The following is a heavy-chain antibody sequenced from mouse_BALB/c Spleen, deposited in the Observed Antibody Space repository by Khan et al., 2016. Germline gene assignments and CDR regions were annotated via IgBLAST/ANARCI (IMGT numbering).Heavy chain of an antibody. D-gene: IGHD2-4*01. CDR2: ISCYNGAT. V-gene: IGHV1S34*01. Sequence: LVKTGASVKISCKASGYSFTGYYIHWVKQSHGKGLEWIGYISCYNGATNYNQKFRGKATFTVDTSSSTAYMQFNSLTSEDSAVYYGARGDYDGDYARDYWGQGTSVTVAS. CDR1: GYSFTGYY. CDR3: ARGDYDGDYARDY. J-gene: IGHJ4*01.